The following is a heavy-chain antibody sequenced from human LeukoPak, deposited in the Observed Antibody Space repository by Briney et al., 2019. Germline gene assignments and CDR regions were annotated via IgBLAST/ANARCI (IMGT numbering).Heavy chain of an antibody. CDR2: MNPNSGNT. V-gene: IGHV1-8*01. CDR1: GYTFTSYD. CDR3: ASSYYYDSSGYYSSNWFDP. Sequence: GASVKVSCKASGYTFTSYDINWVRQATGQGLEWMGWMNPNSGNTGYAQKFQGRVTMTRDMSTSTVYMELSSLRSEDTAVYYCASSYYYDSSGYYSSNWFDPWGQGTLVTVSS. D-gene: IGHD3-22*01. J-gene: IGHJ5*02.